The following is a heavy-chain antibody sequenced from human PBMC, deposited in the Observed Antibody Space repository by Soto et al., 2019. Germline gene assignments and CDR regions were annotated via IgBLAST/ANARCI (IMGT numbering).Heavy chain of an antibody. CDR1: GFTFSSYA. CDR2: ISYDGSNK. D-gene: IGHD3-22*01. Sequence: GGSLRLSCAASGFTFSSYAMHWVRQAPGKGLERVAVISYDGSNKYYADSVKGRFTISRDNSKNTLYLQMNSLRAEDTAVYYCARVLANYYDRSIVGSFDYWGQGTLVTVSS. V-gene: IGHV3-30-3*01. CDR3: ARVLANYYDRSIVGSFDY. J-gene: IGHJ4*02.